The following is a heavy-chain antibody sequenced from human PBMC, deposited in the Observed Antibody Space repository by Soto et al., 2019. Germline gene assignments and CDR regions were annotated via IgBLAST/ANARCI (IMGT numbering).Heavy chain of an antibody. J-gene: IGHJ3*02. Sequence: PSDTLCLTCAVSGGSISSFFYSWSWIRQPPGKGLEWIGYIYHSGSTYYNPSLKSRVTISVDRSKNQFSLKLSSVTAADTAVYYCARDIAAASRAIWGQGKIVTVSS. CDR3: ARDIAAASRAI. V-gene: IGHV4-30-2*01. CDR1: GGSISSFFYS. CDR2: IYHSGST. D-gene: IGHD6-13*01.